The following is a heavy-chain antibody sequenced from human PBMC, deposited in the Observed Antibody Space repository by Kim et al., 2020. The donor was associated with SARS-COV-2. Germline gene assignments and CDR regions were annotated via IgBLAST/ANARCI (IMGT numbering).Heavy chain of an antibody. Sequence: GGSLRLSCAASGFTFSSYSMNWVRQAPGKGLEWVSSISSSSSYIYYADSVKGRFTISRDNAKNSLYLQMNSLRAEDTAVYYCARSVNGYFDWLPYYYYGMDVWGQGTTVTVSS. CDR3: ARSVNGYFDWLPYYYYGMDV. CDR1: GFTFSSYS. V-gene: IGHV3-21*01. J-gene: IGHJ6*02. D-gene: IGHD3-9*01. CDR2: ISSSSSYI.